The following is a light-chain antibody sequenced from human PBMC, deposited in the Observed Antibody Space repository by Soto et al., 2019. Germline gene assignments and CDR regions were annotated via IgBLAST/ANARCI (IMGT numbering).Light chain of an antibody. V-gene: IGLV2-8*01. CDR2: EVS. J-gene: IGLJ1*01. Sequence: QSVLAQPPSASGSPGQSVTISCAGTSNDVGGYNFVSWYQQHPGKAPKLMIFEVSKRPSGVPDRFSGSKSGNTASLTVSGLQAEDEADYYCSSYAGSNIFYVFGTGTKVTVL. CDR3: SSYAGSNIFYV. CDR1: SNDVGGYNF.